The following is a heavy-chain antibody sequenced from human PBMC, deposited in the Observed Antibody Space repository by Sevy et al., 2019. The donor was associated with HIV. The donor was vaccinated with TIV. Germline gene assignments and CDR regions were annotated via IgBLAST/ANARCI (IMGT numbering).Heavy chain of an antibody. CDR2: IVVGSGNT. D-gene: IGHD1-26*01. Sequence: ASVKVSCKASGFTFTSSAVQWVRQARGQRLVWIGWIVVGSGNTNYAQKFQERVTITRDMSTSTAYMELSSLRSEDTAVYYCAADERELLKSDYFYYYYMDVWGKGTTVTVSS. V-gene: IGHV1-58*01. CDR3: AADERELLKSDYFYYYYMDV. CDR1: GFTFTSSA. J-gene: IGHJ6*03.